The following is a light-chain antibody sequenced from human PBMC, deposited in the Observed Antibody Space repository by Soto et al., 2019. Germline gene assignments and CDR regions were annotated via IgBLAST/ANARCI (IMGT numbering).Light chain of an antibody. CDR2: DAS. CDR1: QSVKTS. J-gene: IGKJ3*01. CDR3: QQRSDWPVT. Sequence: EIVLTQSPATLSLSPGERATLPSRPSQSVKTSLAWYQQKPDQAPGLLIYDASNRATGIPVRFSGSGSGTDFTLTISRLEPEDFAVYYCQQRSDWPVTFGPGTKVDNK. V-gene: IGKV3-11*01.